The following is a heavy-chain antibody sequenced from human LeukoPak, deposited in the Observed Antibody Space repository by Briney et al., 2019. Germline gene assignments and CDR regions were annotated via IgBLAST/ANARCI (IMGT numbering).Heavy chain of an antibody. V-gene: IGHV3-30*18. J-gene: IGHJ5*02. CDR1: GFPFSTYG. Sequence: PGRSLRLSRAASGFPFSTYGMHWVRQAPGKGLEWVALISHDGSNQYYTDSVRGRFTISRDNSKNTLILQMNSLRADDTAVYYCANAHHWGRGTLVTVSS. CDR3: ANAHH. CDR2: ISHDGSNQ.